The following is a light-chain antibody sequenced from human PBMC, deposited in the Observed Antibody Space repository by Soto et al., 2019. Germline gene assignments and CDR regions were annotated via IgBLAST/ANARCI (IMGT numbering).Light chain of an antibody. Sequence: DIQMTQSPSTLSASIGDRVTITCRASQNINNWIAWYQQKPEKAPKFLIYDASTLESGVPSRFSGSGFGTEFSLTISSLQPDDFGSYYCQHMRTFGQGTKVEMK. CDR1: QNINNW. CDR2: DAS. J-gene: IGKJ1*01. CDR3: QHMRT. V-gene: IGKV1-5*01.